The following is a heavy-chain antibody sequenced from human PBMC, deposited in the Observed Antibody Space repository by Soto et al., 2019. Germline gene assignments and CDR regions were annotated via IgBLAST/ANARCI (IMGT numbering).Heavy chain of an antibody. D-gene: IGHD3-22*01. V-gene: IGHV1-2*04. Sequence: ASVKVSCKASGYTFTSYAMHWVRQAPGQGLEWMGWINPNSGGTNYAQKFQGWVTMTRDASISTAYMELSRLRSDDTAVYYCARDNYYYDSSGYYLGYWGQGTLVTVSS. J-gene: IGHJ4*02. CDR1: GYTFTSYA. CDR3: ARDNYYYDSSGYYLGY. CDR2: INPNSGGT.